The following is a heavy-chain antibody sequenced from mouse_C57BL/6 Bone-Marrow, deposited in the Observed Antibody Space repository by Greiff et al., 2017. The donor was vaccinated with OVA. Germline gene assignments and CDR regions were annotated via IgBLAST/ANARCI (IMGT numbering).Heavy chain of an antibody. J-gene: IGHJ4*01. CDR3: ARDADYRYYYAMDY. CDR2: SRNKANDYTT. Sequence: EVKLVESGGGLVQSGRSLRLSCATSGFTFSDFYMEWVRQAPGKGLEWIAASRNKANDYTTEYSASVKGRFIVSRDTSQSILYLQMNALRAEDTAIYDCARDADYRYYYAMDYWGQGTSVTVSS. CDR1: GFTFSDFY. V-gene: IGHV7-1*01. D-gene: IGHD2-4*01.